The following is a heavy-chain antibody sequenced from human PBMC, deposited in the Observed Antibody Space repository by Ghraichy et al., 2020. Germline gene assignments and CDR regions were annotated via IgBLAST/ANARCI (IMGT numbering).Heavy chain of an antibody. CDR1: GASISGYF. V-gene: IGHV4-59*08. CDR2: THYNGNT. CDR3: ARHIGSDWYWAFDI. Sequence: SQTLSLTCTVSGASISGYFLSWIRQPPGKGLEWIGHTHYNGNTKYNPSLKSRVTISLDTSKSQFSLNLNSVTAADTAVYYCARHIGSDWYWAFDIWGQGTMVTVSS. D-gene: IGHD6-13*01. J-gene: IGHJ3*02.